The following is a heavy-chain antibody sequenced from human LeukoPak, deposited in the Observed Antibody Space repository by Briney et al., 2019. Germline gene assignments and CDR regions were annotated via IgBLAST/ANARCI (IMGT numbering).Heavy chain of an antibody. CDR1: GFTFSYFE. J-gene: IGHJ4*02. CDR3: ARSLPLWFGELRWGDY. D-gene: IGHD3-10*01. CDR2: ISSSGSTI. Sequence: GGSLRLSCAASGFTFSYFEMNWVRQAPGKGLELVSYISSSGSTIYYADSVKGRFTISRDNAKNSLYLQMNSLRAEDTAVYYCARSLPLWFGELRWGDYWGQGTLVTVSS. V-gene: IGHV3-48*03.